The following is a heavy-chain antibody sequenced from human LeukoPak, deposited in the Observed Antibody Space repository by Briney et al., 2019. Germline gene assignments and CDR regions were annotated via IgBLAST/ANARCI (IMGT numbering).Heavy chain of an antibody. CDR2: ISYDGSNT. D-gene: IGHD6-13*01. CDR3: ARSTGIKNHYGMDV. CDR1: GFIFSNYV. Sequence: GGSLRLSCAASGFIFSNYVIHWVRQAPGRGLEWLAVISYDGSNTYYAESVKGRFTIARDNSKNTLYLQMNSLRAEDTAVYYCARSTGIKNHYGMDVWGQGTTVTVSS. J-gene: IGHJ6*02. V-gene: IGHV3-30-3*01.